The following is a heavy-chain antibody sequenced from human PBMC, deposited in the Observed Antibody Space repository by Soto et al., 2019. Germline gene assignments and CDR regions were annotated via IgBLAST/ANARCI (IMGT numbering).Heavy chain of an antibody. CDR3: ARFHDILTGSGFDP. Sequence: GGSLRLSCAASGFTFSSYWMSWVRQAPGKGLEWVANIKQDGSEKYYVDSVKGRFTISRDNAKNSLYLQMNSLRAEDTAVYYCARFHDILTGSGFDPCGQGTLLTVSS. CDR1: GFTFSSYW. J-gene: IGHJ5*02. D-gene: IGHD3-9*01. V-gene: IGHV3-7*03. CDR2: IKQDGSEK.